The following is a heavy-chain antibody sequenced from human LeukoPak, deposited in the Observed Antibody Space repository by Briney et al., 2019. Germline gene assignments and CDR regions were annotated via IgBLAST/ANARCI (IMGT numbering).Heavy chain of an antibody. CDR3: ARVVPAAILGWFDP. J-gene: IGHJ5*02. CDR2: IIPIFGTA. V-gene: IGHV1-69*05. Sequence: SVKVSCKASGGTFSSYAISWVRQAPGQGLEWMGGIIPIFGTANYAQKFQGRVKITTDESTSTAYMELSSLRSEDTAVYYCARVVPAAILGWFDPWGQGTLVTVSS. D-gene: IGHD2-2*02. CDR1: GGTFSSYA.